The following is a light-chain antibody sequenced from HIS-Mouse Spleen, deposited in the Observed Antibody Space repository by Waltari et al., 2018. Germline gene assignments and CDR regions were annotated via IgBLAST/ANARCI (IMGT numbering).Light chain of an antibody. CDR2: DVS. V-gene: IGLV2-14*03. J-gene: IGLJ3*02. CDR1: SSDVGGYNY. Sequence: QSALTQPASVSGSPGQSITISCTGTSSDVGGYNYVSWYQPHPGKAPKLMIYDVSNRPSGGSLRFSGSKSGNPASLTTSGLQAEDEADYYCSSYTSSSTWVFGGGTKLTVL. CDR3: SSYTSSSTWV.